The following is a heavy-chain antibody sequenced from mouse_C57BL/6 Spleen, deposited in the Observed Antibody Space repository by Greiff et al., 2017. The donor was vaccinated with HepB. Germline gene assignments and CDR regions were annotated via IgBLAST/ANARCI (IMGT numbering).Heavy chain of an antibody. D-gene: IGHD3-2*02. Sequence: QVQLQQPGAELVKPGASVKLSCKASGYTFTSYWMQWVKQRPGQGLEWIGEIDPSDSYTNYNQKFKGKATLTVDTSSSTAYMQLSSLTSEDSAVYYCARTAQARNYFDYWGQGTTLTVSS. CDR3: ARTAQARNYFDY. J-gene: IGHJ2*01. CDR1: GYTFTSYW. V-gene: IGHV1-50*01. CDR2: IDPSDSYT.